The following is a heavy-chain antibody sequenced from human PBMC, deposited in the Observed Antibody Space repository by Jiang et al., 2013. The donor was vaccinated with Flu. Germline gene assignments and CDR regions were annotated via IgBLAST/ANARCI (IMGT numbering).Heavy chain of an antibody. CDR3: AKDRPYYYDSSGYYFYDAFDI. D-gene: IGHD3-22*01. J-gene: IGHJ3*02. CDR2: ISGSGGST. V-gene: IGHV3-23*01. Sequence: VQLLESGGGLVQPGGSLRLSCAASGFTFSSYAMSWVRQAPGKGLEWVSAISGSGGSTYYADSVKGRFTISRDNSKNTLYLQMNSLRAEDTAVYYCAKDRPYYYDSSGYYFYDAFDIWGQGTMVTVSS. CDR1: GFTFSSYA.